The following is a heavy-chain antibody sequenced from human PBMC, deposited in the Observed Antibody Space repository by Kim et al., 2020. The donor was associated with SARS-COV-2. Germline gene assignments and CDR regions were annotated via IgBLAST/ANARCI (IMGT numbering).Heavy chain of an antibody. CDR1: GFTFSTYA. V-gene: IGHV3-30*04. CDR2: LLYDGTNE. Sequence: GGSLRLSCAASGFTFSTYAMHWVRQAPGKGLEWVAALLYDGTNEYYADSVKGRFTISRDNPKNTLYLQMNSLRAEDTTVYSCARSPYTSSSYGGLDFWGQGTLVTVSS. J-gene: IGHJ4*02. CDR3: ARSPYTSSSYGGLDF. D-gene: IGHD6-13*01.